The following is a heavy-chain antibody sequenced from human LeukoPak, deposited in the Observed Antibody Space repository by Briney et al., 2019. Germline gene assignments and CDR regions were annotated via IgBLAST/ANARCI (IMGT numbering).Heavy chain of an antibody. CDR1: GGSISSYY. Sequence: PSETLSLTCTVSGGSISSYYWSWIRQPPGKGLEWIGYIYYSGSTNYNPSLKSRVTISVDTSKNHFSLKLSSVTAADTPVYYCARERPLIAVAGTYFDYWGQGTLVTVSS. CDR3: ARERPLIAVAGTYFDY. CDR2: IYYSGST. D-gene: IGHD6-19*01. V-gene: IGHV4-59*01. J-gene: IGHJ4*02.